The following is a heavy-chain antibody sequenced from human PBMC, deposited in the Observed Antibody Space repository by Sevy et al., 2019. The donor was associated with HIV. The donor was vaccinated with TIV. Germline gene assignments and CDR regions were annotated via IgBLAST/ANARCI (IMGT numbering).Heavy chain of an antibody. J-gene: IGHJ4*02. D-gene: IGHD2-21*01. CDR1: GYIFRNYD. CDR2: TSGQNGNT. Sequence: ASVKVSCKASGYIFRNYDITWVRQAPGQALEWMGRTSGQNGNTNYAQKVQGRITLTTDTSTSTAYMDLLSLTSADTAVYYCARYDVVVASNCFDYWGQGTLVTVSS. CDR3: ARYDVVVASNCFDY. V-gene: IGHV1-18*01.